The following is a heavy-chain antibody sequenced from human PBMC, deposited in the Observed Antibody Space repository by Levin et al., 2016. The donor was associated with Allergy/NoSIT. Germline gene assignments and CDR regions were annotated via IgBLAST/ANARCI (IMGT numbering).Heavy chain of an antibody. V-gene: IGHV1-3*01. CDR1: GYTFTGNA. Sequence: ASVKVSCKASGYTFTGNAMHWLRQAPGQELEWMGWIDPVNGNTKYSQKFQGRVTITADTSASTAYMELSSLRSEDTAVYYCARDDKIYCGGDCYFDYWGQGTLVTVSS. J-gene: IGHJ4*02. CDR3: ARDDKIYCGGDCYFDY. CDR2: IDPVNGNT. D-gene: IGHD2-21*02.